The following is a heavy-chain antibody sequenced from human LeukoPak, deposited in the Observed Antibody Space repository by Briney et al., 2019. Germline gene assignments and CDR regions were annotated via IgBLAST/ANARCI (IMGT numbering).Heavy chain of an antibody. CDR3: ARNLNYYGSGSYYSYFDY. CDR1: GYTFTSYY. D-gene: IGHD3-10*01. J-gene: IGHJ4*02. V-gene: IGHV1-46*01. Sequence: GASVKVSCKASGYTFTSYYMHWVRQAPGQGLEWMGIINPSGGSTSYAQKLQGRVTMTRDTSTSTVYMELSSLRSEDTAVYYCARNLNYYGSGSYYSYFDYWGQGTLVTVSS. CDR2: INPSGGST.